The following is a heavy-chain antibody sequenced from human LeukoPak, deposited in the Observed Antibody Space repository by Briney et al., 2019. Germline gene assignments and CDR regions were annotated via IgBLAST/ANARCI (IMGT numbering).Heavy chain of an antibody. J-gene: IGHJ3*02. CDR3: AREPVEMSTGDARDVFDI. D-gene: IGHD4-4*01. CDR2: INPSGGST. Sequence: ASVKVSCKASGYTFTGYYIHWVRQAPGQGLEWMGIINPSGGSTRYAQKFQGRVTMTRDTSTSTVYMELSSLRSEDTAVYYCAREPVEMSTGDARDVFDIWGQGTMVTVSS. V-gene: IGHV1-46*01. CDR1: GYTFTGYY.